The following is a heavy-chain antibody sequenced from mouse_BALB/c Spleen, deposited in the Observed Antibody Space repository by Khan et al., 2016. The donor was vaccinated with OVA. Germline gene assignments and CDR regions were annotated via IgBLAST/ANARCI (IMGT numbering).Heavy chain of an antibody. CDR1: GYSFTDYT. V-gene: IGHV1-18*01. CDR2: INPYNGFT. J-gene: IGHJ3*01. D-gene: IGHD1-1*01. CDR3: ARGNYYGSNSGFAY. Sequence: EVQLQQPRPELVKPGASMKISCKASGYSFTDYTMNWVKQSHGKNLEWIGLINPYNGFTTYNQKFKGKATLTVHKSSSTAYMELLSLTSEDSAVYYCARGNYYGSNSGFAYWGQGTLVTVSA.